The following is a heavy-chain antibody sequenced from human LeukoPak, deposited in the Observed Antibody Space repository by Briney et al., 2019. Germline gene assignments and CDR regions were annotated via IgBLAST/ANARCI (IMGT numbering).Heavy chain of an antibody. D-gene: IGHD5-12*01. CDR3: ARGVRTSSGYDSGI. J-gene: IGHJ3*02. CDR1: GFTFSDYY. V-gene: IGHV3-74*01. Sequence: GGSLRLSCAASGFTFSDYYMSWIRQAPGKGLVWVSRINSDGSSTSYADSVKGRFTISRDNAKNTLYLQMNSLRAEDTAVYYCARGVRTSSGYDSGIWGQGTMVTVSS. CDR2: INSDGSST.